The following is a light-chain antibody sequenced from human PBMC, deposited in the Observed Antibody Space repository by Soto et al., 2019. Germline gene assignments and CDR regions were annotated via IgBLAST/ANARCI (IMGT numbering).Light chain of an antibody. J-gene: IGKJ1*01. V-gene: IGKV1-39*01. CDR1: QDIRSY. Sequence: DIQMTQSPSSLSASVGDRVSITCRASQDIRSYLNWYQQKPGKATELLIYATSNLQSWAPPRFSASGSGTDFTLTISSLQPEDFATYYCQQGYSTQWTSGQGTKVEIK. CDR3: QQGYSTQWT. CDR2: ATS.